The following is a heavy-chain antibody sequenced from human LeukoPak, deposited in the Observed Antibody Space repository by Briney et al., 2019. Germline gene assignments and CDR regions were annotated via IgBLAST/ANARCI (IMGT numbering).Heavy chain of an antibody. V-gene: IGHV1-69*05. CDR2: IIPIFGTA. D-gene: IGHD3-3*01. Sequence: SVKVSCKASTYTFTSSGISWVRQAPGQGLEWMGGIIPIFGTANYAQKFQGRVTITTDESTSTAYMELSSLRSEDTAVYYCARMRGFTIFGVANNWFDPWGQGTLVTVSS. CDR1: TYTFTSSG. J-gene: IGHJ5*02. CDR3: ARMRGFTIFGVANNWFDP.